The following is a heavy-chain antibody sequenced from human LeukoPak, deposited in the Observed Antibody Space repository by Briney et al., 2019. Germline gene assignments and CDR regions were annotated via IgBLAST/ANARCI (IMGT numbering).Heavy chain of an antibody. CDR1: GFTFSSFE. CDR2: INSIGTTI. V-gene: IGHV3-48*03. Sequence: GGSLRLSCAASGFTFSSFEMNWVRQAPGKGLEWVSYINSIGTTIYYADSVKGRFTISRDNAKNSLYLQMNSLRVEDTAVYYCAKVGGGLVRGSLVDYWGQGTLVTVSS. CDR3: AKVGGGLVRGSLVDY. J-gene: IGHJ4*02. D-gene: IGHD3-10*01.